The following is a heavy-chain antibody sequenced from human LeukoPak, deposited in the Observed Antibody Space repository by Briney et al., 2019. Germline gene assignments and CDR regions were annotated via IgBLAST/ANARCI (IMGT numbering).Heavy chain of an antibody. Sequence: ASVKVSCKASGYTFTSYDINWVRQATGQGLEWMGWMNPNSGNTGYAQKFQGRVTMTRNTSISTAYMELSSLRSEDTAVYYCARGVTARGFYYYMDVWGQGTTVTISS. CDR1: GYTFTSYD. D-gene: IGHD2-21*02. J-gene: IGHJ6*03. CDR3: ARGVTARGFYYYMDV. CDR2: MNPNSGNT. V-gene: IGHV1-8*01.